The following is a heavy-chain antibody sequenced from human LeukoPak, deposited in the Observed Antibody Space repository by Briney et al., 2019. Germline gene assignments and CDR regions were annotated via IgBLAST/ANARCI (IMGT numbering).Heavy chain of an antibody. CDR1: GFTFSSYA. CDR2: ISYDGSNK. Sequence: GGSLRLSCAASGFTFSSYAMHCVRQAPGKGLEWVAVISYDGSNKYYADSVKGRFTISRDNSKNTLYLQINSLRAEDTAVYYCARGTYSRLAFDIWGQGTMVTVSS. J-gene: IGHJ3*02. CDR3: ARGTYSRLAFDI. D-gene: IGHD6-13*01. V-gene: IGHV3-30*04.